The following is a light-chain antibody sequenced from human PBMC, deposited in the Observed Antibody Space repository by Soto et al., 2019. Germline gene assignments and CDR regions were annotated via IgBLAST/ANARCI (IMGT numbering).Light chain of an antibody. J-gene: IGLJ2*01. Sequence: QLVLTQPPSASASLGASVTLTCTLSSGYSNYKVDWYQQRPGKGPRFVMRVGTGGIVGSKGDGIADRLSVLGSGLNRYLTIKNIQEEDESDYYCGADHGSGSNFVWVFGGGTKVTVL. V-gene: IGLV9-49*01. CDR2: VGTGGIVG. CDR3: GADHGSGSNFVWV. CDR1: SGYSNYK.